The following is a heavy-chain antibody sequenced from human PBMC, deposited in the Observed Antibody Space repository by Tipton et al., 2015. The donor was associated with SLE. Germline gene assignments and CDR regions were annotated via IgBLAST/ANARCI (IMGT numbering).Heavy chain of an antibody. D-gene: IGHD4-17*01. V-gene: IGHV4-39*07. CDR2: IYYSGST. J-gene: IGHJ5*02. CDR1: GGSISSSSYY. CDR3: ASRTTVFWFDP. Sequence: LRLSCTVSGGSISSSSYYWGWIRQPPGKGLEWIGSIYYSGSTYYNPSLKSRVTISVDTSKNQFSLKLSSVTAADTAVYYCASRTTVFWFDPWGQGTLVTVSS.